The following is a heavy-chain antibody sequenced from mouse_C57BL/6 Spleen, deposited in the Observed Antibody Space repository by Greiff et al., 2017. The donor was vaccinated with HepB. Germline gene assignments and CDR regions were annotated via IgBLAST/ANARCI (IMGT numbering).Heavy chain of an antibody. J-gene: IGHJ2*01. CDR2: ISSGGSYT. CDR1: GFTFSSYG. D-gene: IGHD2-4*01. Sequence: EVQLVESGGDLVKPGGSLKLSCAASGFTFSSYGMSWVRQTPDKRLEWVATISSGGSYTYYPDSVKGRFTISRDNTTNTLYLQMSSLKSEDTAMYYCARLYDYDGYIDYWGQGTTLTVSS. V-gene: IGHV5-6*01. CDR3: ARLYDYDGYIDY.